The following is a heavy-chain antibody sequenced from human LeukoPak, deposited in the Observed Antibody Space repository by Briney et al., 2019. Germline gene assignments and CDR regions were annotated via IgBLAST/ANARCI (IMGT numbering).Heavy chain of an antibody. J-gene: IGHJ4*02. CDR1: GGSISSGDYA. CDR3: ARDLQSGGYFDY. Sequence: PSETLSLTCAVSGGSISSGDYAWSWIRQPPGKGLEWIGYIHHSGSTYYNPSLKSRVTMSVDRSKNQFSLKLSSVTAADTAVYYCARDLQSGGYFDYWGQGTLVTVSS. CDR2: IHHSGST. V-gene: IGHV4-30-2*01. D-gene: IGHD2-8*02.